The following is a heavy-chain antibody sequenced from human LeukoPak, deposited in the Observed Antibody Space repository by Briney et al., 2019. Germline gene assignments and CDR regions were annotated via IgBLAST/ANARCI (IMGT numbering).Heavy chain of an antibody. D-gene: IGHD4-23*01. J-gene: IGHJ5*02. CDR2: INTSGGST. V-gene: IGHV1-46*01. Sequence: ASVKVSCKASGYTFTSYYMHWVRQAPGQGIEWMGIINTSGGSTTYAQKFQGRVSMTRDTSTSTVYLEVSSLRSEDTAVYYCARSQGGNTLGFDPWGQGTLVTVS. CDR3: ARSQGGNTLGFDP. CDR1: GYTFTSYY.